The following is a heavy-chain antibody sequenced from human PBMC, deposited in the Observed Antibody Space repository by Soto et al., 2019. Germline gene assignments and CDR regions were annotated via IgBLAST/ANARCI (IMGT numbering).Heavy chain of an antibody. V-gene: IGHV1-2*02. Sequence: ASVKVSCKASGYTFTGYYIHWVREAPGQGLEWMGWINPQTGGTSYAQKFQGRVTLSRDTSINTAYLEVRRLRFDDAAVYFCARERYQVISDGMDVWGQGTTVTVSS. CDR3: ARERYQVISDGMDV. J-gene: IGHJ6*02. D-gene: IGHD2-2*01. CDR2: INPQTGGT. CDR1: GYTFTGYY.